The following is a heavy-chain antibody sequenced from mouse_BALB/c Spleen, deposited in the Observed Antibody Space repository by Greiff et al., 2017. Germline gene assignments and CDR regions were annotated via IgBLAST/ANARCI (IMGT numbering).Heavy chain of an antibody. Sequence: LKQPGSELVRPGASVKLSCKASGYTFTSYWMHWVKQRPGQGLEWIGNIYPGSGSTNYDEKFKSKATLTVDTSSSTAYMQLSSLTSEDSAVYYCTRQGYGNYGFAYWGQGTLVTVSA. CDR1: GYTFTSYW. CDR2: IYPGSGST. V-gene: IGHV1S22*01. J-gene: IGHJ3*01. CDR3: TRQGYGNYGFAY. D-gene: IGHD2-10*02.